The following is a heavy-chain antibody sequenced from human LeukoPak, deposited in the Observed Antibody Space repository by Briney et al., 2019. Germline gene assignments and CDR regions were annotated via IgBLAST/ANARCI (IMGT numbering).Heavy chain of an antibody. CDR2: ITGDGTNT. D-gene: IGHD1-26*01. Sequence: GGSPRLSRAGSGFTFTKYFIHRGRQAPGKGLGWGSRITGDGTNTLYADSVQGRFTISRDNSKNTLYLQMNSLRAEDTAVYYCAKVGATGGYNWFDPWGQGTLVTVSS. J-gene: IGHJ5*02. CDR3: AKVGATGGYNWFDP. V-gene: IGHV3-74*01. CDR1: GFTFTKYF.